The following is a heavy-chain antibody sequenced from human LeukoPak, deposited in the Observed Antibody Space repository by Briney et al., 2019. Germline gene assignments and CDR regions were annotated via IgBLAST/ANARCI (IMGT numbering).Heavy chain of an antibody. J-gene: IGHJ3*02. Sequence: GASVKVSCKVSGYTLTELSMHWVRQAPGKGLEWMGWINPNSGGTNYAQKFQGRVTMTRDTSISTAYMELSRLRSDDTAVYYCARQGVVASDAFDIWGQGTMVTVSS. CDR3: ARQGVVASDAFDI. D-gene: IGHD3-22*01. CDR1: GYTLTELS. CDR2: INPNSGGT. V-gene: IGHV1-2*02.